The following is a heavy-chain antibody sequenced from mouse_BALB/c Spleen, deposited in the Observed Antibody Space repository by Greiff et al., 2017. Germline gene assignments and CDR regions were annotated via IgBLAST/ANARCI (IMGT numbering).Heavy chain of an antibody. CDR2: ISSGGSYT. Sequence: EVQLMESGGDLVKPGGSLKLSCAASGFTFSSYGMSWVRQTPDKRLEWVATISSGGSYTYYPDSVKGRFTISRDNAKNTLYLQMSSLKSEDTAMYYCARHETTVVATDRYFDYWGQGTTLTVSS. CDR3: ARHETTVVATDRYFDY. CDR1: GFTFSSYG. D-gene: IGHD1-1*01. J-gene: IGHJ2*01. V-gene: IGHV5-6*01.